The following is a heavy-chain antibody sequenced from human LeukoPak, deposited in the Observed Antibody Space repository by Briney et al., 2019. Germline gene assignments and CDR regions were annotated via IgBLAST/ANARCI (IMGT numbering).Heavy chain of an antibody. D-gene: IGHD3-16*01. Sequence: MASETLSLTCSVSGGPISSGLYYSSWFRQPPGEGLEWLGYIYNSGTIHYNPYLNSQVSISVDTSKHKVALTPSSVTAAETAGDQCGTAPLPAIMWNWYFDLCGRGTLVTASS. V-gene: IGHV4-30-4*01. J-gene: IGHJ2*01. CDR3: GTAPLPAIMWNWYFDL. CDR2: IYNSGTI. CDR1: GGPISSGLYY.